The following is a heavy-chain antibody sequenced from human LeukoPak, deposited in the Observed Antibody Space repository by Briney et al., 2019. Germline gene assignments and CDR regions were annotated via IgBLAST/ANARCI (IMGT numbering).Heavy chain of an antibody. J-gene: IGHJ6*03. CDR1: GGSFSGYY. V-gene: IGHV4-34*01. CDR2: INHSGST. Sequence: SETLSLTCAVYGGSFSGYYWSWIRQPPGKGLEWIGEINHSGSTNYNPSLKSRVTISVDTSKNQFSLKLSSVTAADTAVYYCARDYGSGSYYNGYYYYYYMDVWGKGTTVTISS. CDR3: ARDYGSGSYYNGYYYYYYMDV. D-gene: IGHD3-10*01.